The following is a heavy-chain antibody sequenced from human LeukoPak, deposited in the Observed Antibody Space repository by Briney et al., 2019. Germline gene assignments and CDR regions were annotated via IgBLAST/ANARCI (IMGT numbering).Heavy chain of an antibody. CDR2: IYYSGST. J-gene: IGHJ4*02. CDR3: ARDARHYCSGGSCSDY. Sequence: SETLSLTCTVSGGSISSNSYYWGWIRQPPGKGLEWIGSIYYSGSTYYNPSLKSRVTISVDTSKNQFSLKLSSVTAADTAVYYCARDARHYCSGGSCSDYWGQGTLVTVSS. D-gene: IGHD2-15*01. CDR1: GGSISSNSYY. V-gene: IGHV4-39*07.